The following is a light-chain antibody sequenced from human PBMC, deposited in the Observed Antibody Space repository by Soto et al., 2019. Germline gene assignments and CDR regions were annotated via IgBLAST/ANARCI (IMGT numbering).Light chain of an antibody. J-gene: IGKJ4*01. V-gene: IGKV1-39*01. CDR2: SIS. Sequence: DIQLTQSPSSLSASVGDRVSITCRTSQTISTYLNWYHHRPGQAPKVLIYSISNLQSGVPSRFSGGGAGTEFTLTISSLQPEDFGSYSCQQTYNLPPTFGGGTRVQIK. CDR1: QTISTY. CDR3: QQTYNLPPT.